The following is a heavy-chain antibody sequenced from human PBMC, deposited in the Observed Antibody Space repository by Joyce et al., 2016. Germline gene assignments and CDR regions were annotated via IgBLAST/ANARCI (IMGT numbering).Heavy chain of an antibody. CDR1: GFTVSSNY. CDR2: IYAGGTT. Sequence: EVQLVETGGGLIQPGGSLRLSCAASGFTVSSNYISWVREAQGKGRGWVSVIYAGGTTYYADSVEGRFTLSRDNSKNTLNLQMNSLRAEDTAVYYCARLGLGAPFDDSFEIWGQGTMVTVSS. CDR3: ARLGLGAPFDDSFEI. V-gene: IGHV3-53*02. D-gene: IGHD2/OR15-2a*01. J-gene: IGHJ3*02.